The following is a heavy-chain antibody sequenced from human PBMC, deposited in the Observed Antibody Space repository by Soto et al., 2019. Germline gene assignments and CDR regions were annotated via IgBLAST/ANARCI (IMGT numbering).Heavy chain of an antibody. Sequence: SETLSLTCTVSGGSISSYYWSWIRQPPGKGLEWIGYIYYSGSTNYNPSLKSRVTISVDTSKNQFSLKLSSVTAADTAVYYCARESPTYYYDSSGAFDIWGQGTMVT. V-gene: IGHV4-59*01. CDR1: GGSISSYY. CDR3: ARESPTYYYDSSGAFDI. J-gene: IGHJ3*02. CDR2: IYYSGST. D-gene: IGHD3-22*01.